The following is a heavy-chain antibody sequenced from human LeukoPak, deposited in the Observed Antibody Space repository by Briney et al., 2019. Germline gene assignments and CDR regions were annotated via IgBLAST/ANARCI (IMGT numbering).Heavy chain of an antibody. CDR3: ARDRLFGKKGSGPPYYYYYGMDV. V-gene: IGHV1-18*01. CDR1: GGTFSSYA. J-gene: IGHJ6*02. CDR2: ISAYNGNT. D-gene: IGHD3-10*02. Sequence: WASVKVSCKASGGTFSSYAISWVRQAPGQGLEWMGWISAYNGNTNYAQKLQGRVTMTTDTSTSTAYMELRSLRSDDTAVYYCARDRLFGKKGSGPPYYYYYGMDVWGQGTTVTVSS.